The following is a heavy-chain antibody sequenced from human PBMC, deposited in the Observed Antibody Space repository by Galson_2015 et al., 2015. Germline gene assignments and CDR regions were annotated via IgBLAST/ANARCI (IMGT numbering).Heavy chain of an antibody. CDR2: INPNSGGT. CDR3: ARAQAEILTAGTFAFDI. J-gene: IGHJ3*02. Sequence: QSGAEVKKPGESLKISCKASGYTFTGYYMHWVRQAPGQGLEWMGWINPNSGGTNYAQKFQGWVTMTRDTSISTAYMELSRLRSDDTAVHYCARAQAEILTAGTFAFDIWGQGTMVTVSS. D-gene: IGHD6-13*01. V-gene: IGHV1-2*04. CDR1: GYTFTGYY.